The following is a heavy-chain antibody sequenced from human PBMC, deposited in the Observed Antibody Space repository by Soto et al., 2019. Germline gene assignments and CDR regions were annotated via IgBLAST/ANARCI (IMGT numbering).Heavy chain of an antibody. D-gene: IGHD6-19*01. CDR1: GFTFSSCA. CDR2: ISVNGDST. Sequence: GGSLRLSCSASGFTFSSCAMHWVRQAPGKGLEFVSAISVNGDSTYYADSVKGRFTISRDNSKNTLYLQMSSLRTEDTAVYYCVKIAVPGTWVWFDPWGQGTLVTVSS. V-gene: IGHV3-64D*06. CDR3: VKIAVPGTWVWFDP. J-gene: IGHJ5*02.